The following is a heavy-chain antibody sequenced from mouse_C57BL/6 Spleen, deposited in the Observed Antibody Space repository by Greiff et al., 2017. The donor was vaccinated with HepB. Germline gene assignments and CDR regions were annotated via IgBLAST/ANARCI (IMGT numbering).Heavy chain of an antibody. J-gene: IGHJ2*01. V-gene: IGHV1-81*01. CDR3: ARSGVPTVVGDYFDY. CDR1: GYTFTSYG. Sequence: VQLQQSGAELARPGASVKLSCKASGYTFTSYGISWVKQRTGQGLEWIGEIYPRSGNTYYNEKFKGKATLTADKSSSTAYMELRSLTSEDSAVYFCARSGVPTVVGDYFDYWGQGTTLTVSS. D-gene: IGHD1-1*01. CDR2: IYPRSGNT.